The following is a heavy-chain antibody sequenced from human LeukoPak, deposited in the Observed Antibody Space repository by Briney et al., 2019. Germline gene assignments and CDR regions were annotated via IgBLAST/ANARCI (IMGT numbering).Heavy chain of an antibody. D-gene: IGHD3-3*01. CDR1: GFTFSSYW. V-gene: IGHV3-7*01. CDR2: IKQDGSEK. J-gene: IGHJ4*02. CDR3: ANGGEPSEWYFDY. Sequence: GGSLRLSCAASGFTFSSYWMSWVRQAPGKGLEWVANIKQDGSEKYYADSVKGRFTISRDNSKNTLYLQMNSLRAEDTAVYYCANGGEPSEWYFDYWGQGTLVTVSS.